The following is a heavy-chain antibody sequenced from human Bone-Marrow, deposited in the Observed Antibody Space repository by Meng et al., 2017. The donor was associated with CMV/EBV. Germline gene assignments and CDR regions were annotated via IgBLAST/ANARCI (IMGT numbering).Heavy chain of an antibody. Sequence: SVKVSCKASGGTFSSYAISWVRQAPGQGLEWMGGIIPILGIANYAQKFQGRVTITADKSTSTAYMELSSLRSEDTAVYYCARDPPPGWVTTVQGDACDIWGQGKMVNV. D-gene: IGHD4-17*01. V-gene: IGHV1-69*10. CDR2: IIPILGIA. CDR3: ARDPPPGWVTTVQGDACDI. CDR1: GGTFSSYA. J-gene: IGHJ3*02.